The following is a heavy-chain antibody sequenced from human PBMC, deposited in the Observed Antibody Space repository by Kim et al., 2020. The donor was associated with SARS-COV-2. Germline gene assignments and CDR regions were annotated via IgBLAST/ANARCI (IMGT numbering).Heavy chain of an antibody. D-gene: IGHD3-3*01. CDR1: GGSISSYY. J-gene: IGHJ4*02. CDR3: ARLQPVTIFGVVSHFDY. V-gene: IGHV4-59*08. Sequence: SETLSLTCTVSGGSISSYYWSWIRQPPGKGLEWIGYIYYSGSTNYNPSLKSRVTISVDTSKNQFSLKLSSVTAADTAVYYCARLQPVTIFGVVSHFDYWGQGPLVTVSS. CDR2: IYYSGST.